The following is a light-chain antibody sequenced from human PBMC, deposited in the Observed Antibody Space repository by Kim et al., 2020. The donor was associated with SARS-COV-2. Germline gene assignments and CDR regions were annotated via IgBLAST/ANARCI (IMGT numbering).Light chain of an antibody. CDR3: QQRGN. Sequence: TLALSQGTSATRPCRASQSVGTYLAWYQHKPGQAPRLLIYDASKRATAIPARFRGSGSGTDFTLTIGTLEPEDSAVYYCQQRGNFGQGTRLEIK. CDR1: QSVGTY. J-gene: IGKJ5*01. CDR2: DAS. V-gene: IGKV3-11*01.